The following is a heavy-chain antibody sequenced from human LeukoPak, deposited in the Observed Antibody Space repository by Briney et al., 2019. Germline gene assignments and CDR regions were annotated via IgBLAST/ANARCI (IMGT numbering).Heavy chain of an antibody. V-gene: IGHV1-18*01. CDR2: ISAYNGNT. J-gene: IGHJ6*03. CDR1: GYTFTSYG. Sequence: AASVKVSCKASGYTFTSYGISWVRQAPGQGLEWMGWISAYNGNTNYAQKLQGRVTMTTDTSTSTAYMELRSLRSDDTAVYYCAREMWQLVGSDYYYYMDVWGKGTTVTVSS. D-gene: IGHD6-6*01. CDR3: AREMWQLVGSDYYYYMDV.